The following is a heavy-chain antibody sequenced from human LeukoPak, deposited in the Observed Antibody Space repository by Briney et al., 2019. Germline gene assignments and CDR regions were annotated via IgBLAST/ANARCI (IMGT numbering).Heavy chain of an antibody. V-gene: IGHV1-18*01. Sequence: ASVKVSCKASGYTFTSYGISWVRQAPGQGLEWMGWISAYNGNTNYAQKLQGRVTMTTDTSTSTAYMELRSLRSDDTAVYYCARDFSRYSRSGVGYWGQGTLVTVSS. CDR3: ARDFSRYSRSGVGY. CDR2: ISAYNGNT. CDR1: GYTFTSYG. J-gene: IGHJ4*02. D-gene: IGHD6-13*01.